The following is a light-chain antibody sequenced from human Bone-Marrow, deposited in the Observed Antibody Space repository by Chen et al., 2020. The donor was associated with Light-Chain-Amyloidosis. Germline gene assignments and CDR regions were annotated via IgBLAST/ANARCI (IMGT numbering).Light chain of an antibody. J-gene: IGKJ4*01. CDR1: QTISSNY. Sequence: EIVLTQSPGTLSLSPGEGANLSCRASQTISSNYLTWYQQKFGQAPRLLIYGSSSRATGIPDRCTGRGSGTDFTLTINRLEPEDCAMDYCQQYGTSPLTFGGGIKVEIK. V-gene: IGKV3-20*01. CDR3: QQYGTSPLT. CDR2: GSS.